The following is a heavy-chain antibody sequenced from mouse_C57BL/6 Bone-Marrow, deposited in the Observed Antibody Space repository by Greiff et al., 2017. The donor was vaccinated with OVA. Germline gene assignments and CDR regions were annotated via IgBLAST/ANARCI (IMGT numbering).Heavy chain of an antibody. J-gene: IGHJ4*01. D-gene: IGHD6-1*01. CDR1: GYTFTSYD. Sequence: QVQLKESGPELVKPGASVKLSCKASGYTFTSYDINWVKQRPGQGLEWIGWIYPRDGSTKYNEKFKSKATLTVDKSSSTAYMQLSSLTSEDSAVYYCARRGAYYAMDYWGQGTSVTVSS. CDR3: ARRGAYYAMDY. CDR2: IYPRDGST. V-gene: IGHV1-85*01.